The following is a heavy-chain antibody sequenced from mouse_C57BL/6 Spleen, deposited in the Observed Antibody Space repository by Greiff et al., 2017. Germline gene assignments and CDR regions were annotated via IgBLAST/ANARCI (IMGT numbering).Heavy chain of an antibody. J-gene: IGHJ3*01. Sequence: QVQLQQSGAELVKPGASVKMSCKASGYTFTGYCIHWVKQRPGQGLEWIGRIYPRSGSTKYNEKFKGKATLTVDKSSSTAYMQLISLTSEDSAVYFCARDVYDYVWFAYWGQGTLVTVSA. D-gene: IGHD2-4*01. V-gene: IGHV1-72*01. CDR2: IYPRSGST. CDR3: ARDVYDYVWFAY. CDR1: GYTFTGYC.